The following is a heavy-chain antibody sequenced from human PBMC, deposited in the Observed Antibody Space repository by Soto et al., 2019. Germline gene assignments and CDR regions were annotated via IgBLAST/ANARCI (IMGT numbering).Heavy chain of an antibody. V-gene: IGHV3-11*01. CDR1: GFTFSDYY. D-gene: IGHD2-15*01. CDR2: ISSGGSAI. Sequence: QVQLVESGGGLVKPGGSLRLSCAASGFTFSDYYMSWIRQAPGKGLEWVSYISSGGSAIYYTDSVKGRFTISRDNAKNSRYLQMNSLRAEDTAVYYCARDPGFCRGSNCYYAGEDHYYYYMDVWGKGTTVTVSS. CDR3: ARDPGFCRGSNCYYAGEDHYYYYMDV. J-gene: IGHJ6*03.